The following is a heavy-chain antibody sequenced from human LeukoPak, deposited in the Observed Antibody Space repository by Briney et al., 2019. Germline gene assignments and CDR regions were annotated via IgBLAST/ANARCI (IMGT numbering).Heavy chain of an antibody. Sequence: PSETLSLTCAVYGGSFSGYYWSWIRQPPGKGLEWIGEINHSGSTNYNPSLKSRVTISVDTSKNQFSLKLSSVTAADTAVYYCASGGLYGDYTDYWGQGTLVTVSS. CDR3: ASGGLYGDYTDY. V-gene: IGHV4-34*01. CDR2: INHSGST. J-gene: IGHJ4*02. CDR1: GGSFSGYY. D-gene: IGHD2-2*02.